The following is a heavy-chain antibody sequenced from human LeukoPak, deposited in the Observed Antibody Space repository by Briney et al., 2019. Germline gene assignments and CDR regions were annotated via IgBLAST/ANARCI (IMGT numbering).Heavy chain of an antibody. CDR1: GGSFSGYY. Sequence: SEALSVTCAVYGGSFSGYYWSWSRQPPGKGLGGIVEINHRGSTNSSPSLTSPVTMSVDTSKNQFSLTLSSVTAADTAVYYCARAGYRVGPFDYWGQGTLVTVSS. CDR3: ARAGYRVGPFDY. V-gene: IGHV4-34*01. CDR2: INHRGST. J-gene: IGHJ4*02. D-gene: IGHD1-26*01.